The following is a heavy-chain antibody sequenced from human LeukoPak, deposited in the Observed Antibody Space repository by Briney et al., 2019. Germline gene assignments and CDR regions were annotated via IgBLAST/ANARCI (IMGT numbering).Heavy chain of an antibody. J-gene: IGHJ5*02. Sequence: GASVKVSCKASGYTFTSYAMHWVRQAPGQRLEWMGWINAGNGNTKYSQKFQGRVTITRDTSASTAYMELSSLRSEDTAVYYCARDRRPVAALEYNWFDPWGQGTLVTVSS. V-gene: IGHV1-3*01. CDR1: GYTFTSYA. D-gene: IGHD2-15*01. CDR3: ARDRRPVAALEYNWFDP. CDR2: INAGNGNT.